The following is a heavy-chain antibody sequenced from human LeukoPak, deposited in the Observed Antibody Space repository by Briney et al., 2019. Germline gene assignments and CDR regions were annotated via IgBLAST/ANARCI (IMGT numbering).Heavy chain of an antibody. D-gene: IGHD3-3*01. Sequence: GGSLRLFCAASGFTFSSYSMNWVRQAPGKGLEWVSSISSNSRYIYYADSVKGRFTISRDNAENSLYLQMNSLRAEDSAVYYCTRQYYDFWSGFFTADYWFDYWGQGTLVTVSS. CDR2: ISSNSRYI. V-gene: IGHV3-21*01. CDR1: GFTFSSYS. CDR3: TRQYYDFWSGFFTADYWFDY. J-gene: IGHJ4*02.